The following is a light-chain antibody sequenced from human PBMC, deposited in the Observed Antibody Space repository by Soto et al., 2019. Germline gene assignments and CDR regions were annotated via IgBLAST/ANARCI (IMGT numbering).Light chain of an antibody. CDR2: DAS. CDR3: QQLRSYPST. J-gene: IGKJ4*01. V-gene: IGKV1-9*01. CDR1: QDIRNY. Sequence: IQLTQSPSSLSASVGDRVTVTCRASQDIRNYLAWYQQKPGKAPKLLICDASTLYSGVPSRFSGSGSGTDFTITIRGLQPEDFAAYYCQQLRSYPSTFGGGTKVEI.